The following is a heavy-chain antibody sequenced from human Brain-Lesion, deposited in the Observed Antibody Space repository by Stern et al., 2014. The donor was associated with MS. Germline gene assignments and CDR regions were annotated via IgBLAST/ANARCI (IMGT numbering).Heavy chain of an antibody. V-gene: IGHV3-9*01. CDR3: AKDRTPASSTSFDYYYYGMDV. Sequence: EVQLVQSGGGLVQPGRSLRLSCAASGFTFDDYAMHWVRQAPGKGLEWVSGISWNIGSIGYADSVKGRFTISRDNAKNSLYLQMNSLRAEDTGFYYCAKDRTPASSTSFDYYYYGMDVWGQGTTVTVSS. J-gene: IGHJ6*02. D-gene: IGHD2-2*01. CDR1: GFTFDDYA. CDR2: ISWNIGSI.